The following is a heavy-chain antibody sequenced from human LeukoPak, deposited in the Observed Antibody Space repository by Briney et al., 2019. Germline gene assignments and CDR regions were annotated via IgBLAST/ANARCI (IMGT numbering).Heavy chain of an antibody. J-gene: IGHJ4*02. D-gene: IGHD3-3*01. CDR1: GFTFSSFW. V-gene: IGHV3-7*05. Sequence: GGSLRLSCAASGFTFSSFWMSWVRQAPGKGLEWVANIKQDGSDKYYVDSVKGRFTISRDNAKNSQYLQMNSLRAEDQALYCCAKHYDLWTGYNANFDSWGQGTLVTVSS. CDR2: IKQDGSDK. CDR3: AKHYDLWTGYNANFDS.